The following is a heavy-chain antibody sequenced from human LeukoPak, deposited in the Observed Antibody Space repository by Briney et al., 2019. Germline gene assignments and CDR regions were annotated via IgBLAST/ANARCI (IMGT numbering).Heavy chain of an antibody. CDR1: GYTFTGYY. CDR3: ARALWRRTGFGNPFGY. J-gene: IGHJ4*02. CDR2: VNPNSGGT. Sequence: ASVKVSCKASGYTFTGYYMHWVRQAPGQGLEWMGWVNPNSGGTNYAQKFQGRVTMTRDTSISTAYMELSRLRSDDTAVYYCARALWRRTGFGNPFGYWGQGTLVTVSS. V-gene: IGHV1-2*02. D-gene: IGHD1-14*01.